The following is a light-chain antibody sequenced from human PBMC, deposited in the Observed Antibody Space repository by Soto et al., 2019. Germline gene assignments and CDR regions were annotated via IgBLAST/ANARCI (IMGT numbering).Light chain of an antibody. Sequence: EIVMTQSPATRSLSPGERATLSCRASQSVSSNLAWYQQKPGQAPRLLIYGASTRATGIPARFSGSGSGTEFTLTISSMQSEDFAVYYCQPYNNLPRLTFGGGTKVEIK. J-gene: IGKJ4*01. CDR2: GAS. CDR3: QPYNNLPRLT. CDR1: QSVSSN. V-gene: IGKV3-15*01.